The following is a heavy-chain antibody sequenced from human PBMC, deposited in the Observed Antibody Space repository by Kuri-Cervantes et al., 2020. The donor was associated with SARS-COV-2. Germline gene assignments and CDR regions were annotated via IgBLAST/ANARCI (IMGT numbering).Heavy chain of an antibody. V-gene: IGHV1-18*01. CDR3: ARGWGRESETIFGVVMPFLNWFDP. CDR1: GYTFTSYG. Sequence: ASVKVSCKASGYTFTSYGISWVRQAPGQGLEWMGWISAYNGNTNYAQKLQGRVTMTTDTSTSTAYMELSSLRSEDTAVYYCARGWGRESETIFGVVMPFLNWFDPWGQGTLVTVSS. CDR2: ISAYNGNT. D-gene: IGHD3-3*01. J-gene: IGHJ5*02.